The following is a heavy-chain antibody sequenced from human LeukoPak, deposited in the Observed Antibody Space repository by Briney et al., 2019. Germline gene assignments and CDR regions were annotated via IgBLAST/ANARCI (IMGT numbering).Heavy chain of an antibody. J-gene: IGHJ4*02. D-gene: IGHD1-26*01. V-gene: IGHV3-23*01. CDR2: IGGSGAIT. CDR3: AKRISGSYGCNY. CDR1: GFTFTTYA. Sequence: GGSLRLSCAASGFTFTTYAMSWVRQAPGKGLEWVAAIGGSGAITYYADSVKGRFTISRDNSKNTLYLQMNSLRAEDTAVYYCAKRISGSYGCNYWGQGTLVTVSS.